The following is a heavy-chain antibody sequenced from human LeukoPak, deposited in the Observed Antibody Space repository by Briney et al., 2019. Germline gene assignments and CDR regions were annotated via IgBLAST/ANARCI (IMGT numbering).Heavy chain of an antibody. CDR2: ITGDSGGT. J-gene: IGHJ4*02. Sequence: GGSLRLSCAASGFTFHDFAMHWVRQAPGKGLEWVSLITGDSGGTYYADSVKGRFTISRDNAKNTLYLQMNSLRAEDTAVYYCASGFIVGATNPSPFDYWGQGTLVTVSS. CDR1: GFTFHDFA. V-gene: IGHV3-43*02. CDR3: ASGFIVGATNPSPFDY. D-gene: IGHD1-26*01.